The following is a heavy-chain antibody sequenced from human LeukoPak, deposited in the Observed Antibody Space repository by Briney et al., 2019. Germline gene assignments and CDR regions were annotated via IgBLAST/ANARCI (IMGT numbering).Heavy chain of an antibody. Sequence: GESLKISCKGSGYSFTSYWIGWVRQMPGKGLEWMGIIYPGDSDTRYSPSFQGPVTISADNSISTAYPPSRSLKASPTPPSSRARLTVTTPFDYWGQASLVTVSS. CDR1: GYSFTSYW. CDR2: IYPGDSDT. CDR3: ARLTVTTPFDY. J-gene: IGHJ4*02. D-gene: IGHD4-17*01. V-gene: IGHV5-51*01.